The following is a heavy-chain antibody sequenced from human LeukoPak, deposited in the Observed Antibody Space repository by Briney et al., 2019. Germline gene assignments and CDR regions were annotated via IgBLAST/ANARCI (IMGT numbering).Heavy chain of an antibody. Sequence: GGSLRLSCAASGFTFSSYFMIWVRQSPGKGLEWVSTISGSGAGTYYADSVKGRFTISRDNSKNTLYLQMNSLRAEDTAVYYCARDLQMGMLDYWGQGTLVTVSS. J-gene: IGHJ4*02. CDR2: ISGSGAGT. D-gene: IGHD5-24*01. CDR1: GFTFSSYF. CDR3: ARDLQMGMLDY. V-gene: IGHV3-23*01.